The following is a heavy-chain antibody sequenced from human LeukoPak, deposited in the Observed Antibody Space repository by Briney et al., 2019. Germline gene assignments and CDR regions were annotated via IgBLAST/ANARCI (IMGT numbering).Heavy chain of an antibody. V-gene: IGHV6-1*01. J-gene: IGHJ4*02. CDR1: GDSVSRNSAV. CDR2: TYYKSKWYN. CDR3: AMGDIPLET. Sequence: QTLSLTCAISGDSVSRNSAVWNWIRQSPSRGLEWLGRTYYKSKWYNNYAVSVKSRITINPDTSKNQFSLQLNSVTPEDSAVYYCAMGDIPLETWGQGILVTVSS. D-gene: IGHD2-21*02.